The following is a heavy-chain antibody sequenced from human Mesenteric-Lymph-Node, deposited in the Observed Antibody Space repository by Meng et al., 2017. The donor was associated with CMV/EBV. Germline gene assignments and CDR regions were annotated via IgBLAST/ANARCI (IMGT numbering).Heavy chain of an antibody. D-gene: IGHD2-8*01. CDR1: GFTFSSYW. Sequence: GGSLRLSCAASGFTFSSYWMSWVRQAPGKGLEWVANIKQDGSEKYYVDSVKGRFTISRDNAKNSLYLQMNSLRAEDTAVYYCARLLEGYCTNGVCYSPYFDYWGQGTLVTVSS. J-gene: IGHJ4*02. CDR3: ARLLEGYCTNGVCYSPYFDY. CDR2: IKQDGSEK. V-gene: IGHV3-7*01.